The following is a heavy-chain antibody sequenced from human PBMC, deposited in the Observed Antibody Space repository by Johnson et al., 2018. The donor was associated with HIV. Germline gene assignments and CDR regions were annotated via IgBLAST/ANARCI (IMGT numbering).Heavy chain of an antibody. Sequence: VQLVESGGGLAQPGGSLRLSCAATGFTLSNYWMHWVRQVPGKGLEWVSGISWNSGSIGYADSVQGRFTISRDNAKTSLYLQMNSLRAEDTAVYYCANYAGVGAFDIWGQGTMVTVSS. CDR1: GFTLSNYW. CDR3: ANYAGVGAFDI. D-gene: IGHD1-7*01. CDR2: ISWNSGSI. V-gene: IGHV3-74*01. J-gene: IGHJ3*02.